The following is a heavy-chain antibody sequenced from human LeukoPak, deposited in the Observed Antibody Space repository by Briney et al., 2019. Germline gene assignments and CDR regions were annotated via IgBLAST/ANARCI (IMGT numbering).Heavy chain of an antibody. V-gene: IGHV4-34*01. J-gene: IGHJ4*02. D-gene: IGHD4-17*01. Sequence: SETLSLTCAVYGGSFSGYYWSWIRQPPGKGLEWIGEINHSGSTNYNPSLKSRVTISVDTPKNQFSLKLSSVTAADTAVYYCARALSYGDYFDYWGQGTLVTVSS. CDR2: INHSGST. CDR3: ARALSYGDYFDY. CDR1: GGSFSGYY.